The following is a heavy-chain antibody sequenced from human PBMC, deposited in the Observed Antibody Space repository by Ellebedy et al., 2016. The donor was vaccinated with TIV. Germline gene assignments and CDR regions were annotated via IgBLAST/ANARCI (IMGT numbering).Heavy chain of an antibody. J-gene: IGHJ6*03. CDR2: IYYSGNT. CDR3: ARVGRGGGNYMDV. D-gene: IGHD3-10*01. V-gene: IGHV4-30-4*01. CDR1: GGSISSDDYY. Sequence: SETLSLXXTVSGGSISSDDYYWSWIRQPPGKGLEWIGYIYYSGNTNYNPSLKSRVTISIDTSKNRFSLKLDSVTVADTAMYYCARVGRGGGNYMDVWGKGTTVTVSS.